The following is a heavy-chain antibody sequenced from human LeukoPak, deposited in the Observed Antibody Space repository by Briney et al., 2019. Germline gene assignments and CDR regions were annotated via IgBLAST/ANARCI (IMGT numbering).Heavy chain of an antibody. CDR1: GFMFSSYG. V-gene: IGHV3-30*18. Sequence: PGGSLRLSCAASGFMFSSYGMHWVRQAPGKGLEWVAVISYDGGNKYYADSAKGRFTISRDNSKNTLYLQMNSLRAEDTAVYYCAKYRVFGVVIIPTDYFDYWGQGTLVTVSS. J-gene: IGHJ4*02. D-gene: IGHD3-3*01. CDR3: AKYRVFGVVIIPTDYFDY. CDR2: ISYDGGNK.